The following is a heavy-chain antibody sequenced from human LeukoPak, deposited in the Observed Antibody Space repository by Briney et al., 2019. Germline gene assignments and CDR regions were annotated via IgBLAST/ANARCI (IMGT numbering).Heavy chain of an antibody. CDR1: GFTFSSYW. V-gene: IGHV3-7*05. CDR3: ARVAERWLQSGFDY. D-gene: IGHD5-24*01. Sequence: PGGSLRLSCAASGFTFSSYWMSWVRQAPGKGLEWVANIKQDGSEKYHVDSVKGRFTISRDNAKNSLYLQMNSLRAEDTAVYYCARVAERWLQSGFDYWGQGTLVTVSS. CDR2: IKQDGSEK. J-gene: IGHJ4*02.